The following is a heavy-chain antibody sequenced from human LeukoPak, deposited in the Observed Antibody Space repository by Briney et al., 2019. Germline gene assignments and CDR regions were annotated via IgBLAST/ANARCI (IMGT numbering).Heavy chain of an antibody. D-gene: IGHD5-24*01. V-gene: IGHV1-2*02. J-gene: IGHJ4*02. CDR3: ARGLEMATIKGGFDY. CDR1: GYTFTGYY. Sequence: ASVKVSCKASGYTFTGYYMHWVRQAPGQGLEWMGWINPNSGGTNYAQKFQGRVTMTRDTSISTAYMELSSLRSEDTAVYYCARGLEMATIKGGFDYWGQGTLVTVSS. CDR2: INPNSGGT.